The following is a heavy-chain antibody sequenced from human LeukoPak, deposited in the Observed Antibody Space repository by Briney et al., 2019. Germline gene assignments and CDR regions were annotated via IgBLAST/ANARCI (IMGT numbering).Heavy chain of an antibody. CDR2: ISGTADTT. Sequence: GGSLRLSYAGSGFYSNDYARYAMSWVRQAPGKGLEWVSAISGTADTTKYADSVKGRFTISRDNSKNTLYLQMNSLRAEDTAVYYCAKGWDNFYFYYYMDVWGKGTMVTVSS. D-gene: IGHD1-26*01. V-gene: IGHV3-23*01. CDR1: GFYSNDYARYA. CDR3: AKGWDNFYFYYYMDV. J-gene: IGHJ6*03.